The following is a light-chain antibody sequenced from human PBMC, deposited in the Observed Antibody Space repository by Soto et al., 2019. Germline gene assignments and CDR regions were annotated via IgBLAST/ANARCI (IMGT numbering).Light chain of an antibody. CDR2: WAS. CDR3: QQYYSNPWT. J-gene: IGKJ1*01. V-gene: IGKV4-1*01. Sequence: DIVMTQSPDSLAVSRVERTTINWKSSQSVLYNVNNKNHLGWYQQKPGQPPKLLIYWASTREFGVPDRFSGSGSGTDFTLTISSLQAEDVAIYYCQQYYSNPWTFGQGTRVEIK. CDR1: QSVLYNVNNKNH.